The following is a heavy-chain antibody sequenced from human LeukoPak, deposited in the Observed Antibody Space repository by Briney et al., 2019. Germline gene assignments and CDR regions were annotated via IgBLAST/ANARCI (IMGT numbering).Heavy chain of an antibody. CDR1: GYTFTDYY. J-gene: IGHJ5*02. CDR3: ATGPNIYGSGRSYYDP. D-gene: IGHD3-10*01. CDR2: INPSSGAT. V-gene: IGHV1-2*02. Sequence: ASVRVSCKASGYTFTDYYIHWVRLAPGQGLEWVAWINPSSGATNYAQNFQGRVTVTRDTSIRTVYMQLTRLTSDDTAVYYCATGPNIYGSGRSYYDPWGQGTLVTVSS.